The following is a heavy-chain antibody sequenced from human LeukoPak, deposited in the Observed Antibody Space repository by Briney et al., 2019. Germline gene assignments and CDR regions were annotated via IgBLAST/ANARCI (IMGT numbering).Heavy chain of an antibody. Sequence: ASVKVSCKASGYTFTSYDINWVRQATGQGLEWMGWMNPNSGNTGYAQKFQGRVTMTGDTSISTAYLELSSLRSEDTAIYFCTRGSIAVPYNWFDPWGQGTLVTVSS. V-gene: IGHV1-8*01. CDR3: TRGSIAVPYNWFDP. CDR1: GYTFTSYD. J-gene: IGHJ5*02. D-gene: IGHD6-19*01. CDR2: MNPNSGNT.